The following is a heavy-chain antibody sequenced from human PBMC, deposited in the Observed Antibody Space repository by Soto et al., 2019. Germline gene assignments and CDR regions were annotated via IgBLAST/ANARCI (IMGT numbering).Heavy chain of an antibody. J-gene: IGHJ4*02. CDR1: GGSISSGGYS. CDR2: IYHSGST. V-gene: IGHV4-30-2*01. D-gene: IGHD5-18*01. CDR3: ARDNGYSYGYNLDH. Sequence: LSLTCAVSGGSISSGGYSWSWIRQPPGKGLEWIGYIYHSGSTNYNPSLKSRVTISVDTSKNQFSLKLTSVTAADTAVYYCARDNGYSYGYNLDHWGQGTLVTVSS.